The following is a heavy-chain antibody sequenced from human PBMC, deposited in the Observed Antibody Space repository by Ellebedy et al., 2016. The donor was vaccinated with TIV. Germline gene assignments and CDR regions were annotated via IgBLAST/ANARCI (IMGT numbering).Heavy chain of an antibody. D-gene: IGHD3-10*01. V-gene: IGHV5-51*01. J-gene: IGHJ4*02. Sequence: GESLKISCKGSGYSFTSYWIGWVRQMPGKGLEWMGIIYPGDSDTRYSPSFQGQVTISADKSISTAYLQWSSLKASDTAMYYCARQLRGGGSGSYPLNAPFDYWGQGSLVTVSS. CDR1: GYSFTSYW. CDR2: IYPGDSDT. CDR3: ARQLRGGGSGSYPLNAPFDY.